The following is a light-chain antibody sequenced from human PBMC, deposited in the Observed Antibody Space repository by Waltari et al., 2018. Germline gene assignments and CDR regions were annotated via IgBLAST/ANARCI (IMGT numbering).Light chain of an antibody. CDR3: QRYESYPFT. Sequence: DIQMTQFPSTLSASVGDRGTITCRASQSFLDWLARYQQKPGKAPKLLIYQTSSLKSGVPSRFSGSASGTEFTLTISSLQPDDFATYYCQRYESYPFTFGGGTKVEIK. CDR2: QTS. CDR1: QSFLDW. V-gene: IGKV1-5*03. J-gene: IGKJ4*01.